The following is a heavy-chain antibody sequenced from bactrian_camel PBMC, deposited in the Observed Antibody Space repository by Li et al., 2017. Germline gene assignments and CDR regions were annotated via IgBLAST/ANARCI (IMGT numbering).Heavy chain of an antibody. CDR2: ISRDGGTT. D-gene: IGHD4*01. V-gene: IGHV3S25*01. Sequence: QLVESGGGLVQAGGSLRLSCAASGFTFSGGWMYWVRQAPGKGLEWVSTISRDGGTTYYADSVKGRFTISRDNAKNTVFLQMISLKPEDTAVYYCATGGMSDYYSDYSVLYEYNYWGQGTQVTVS. CDR1: GFTFSGGW. J-gene: IGHJ4*01. CDR3: ATGGMSDYYSDYSVLYEYNY.